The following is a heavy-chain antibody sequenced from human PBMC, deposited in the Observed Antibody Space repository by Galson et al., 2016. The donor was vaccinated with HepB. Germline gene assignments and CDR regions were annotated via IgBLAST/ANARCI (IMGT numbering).Heavy chain of an antibody. Sequence: SVKVSCKASGGTFNNYGINWLRQAPGQSLEWMGGIIPAYGLEDSAQSFQGRVTLTADESTSTAYLELRSLTSEDTSVYHCAKGYSTYLHDAFDIWGQGTMVTVSS. D-gene: IGHD4-11*01. CDR1: GGTFNNYG. J-gene: IGHJ3*02. V-gene: IGHV1-69*13. CDR3: AKGYSTYLHDAFDI. CDR2: IIPAYGLE.